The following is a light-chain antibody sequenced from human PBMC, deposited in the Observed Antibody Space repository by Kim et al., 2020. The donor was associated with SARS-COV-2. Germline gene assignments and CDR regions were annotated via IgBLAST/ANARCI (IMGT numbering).Light chain of an antibody. CDR1: KLGDKY. CDR3: QAWDSSTAV. Sequence: SEDPGQTASITGSGDKLGDKYACWYQQKPGQSPVLVIYQDIKRPAGIPERFCGSNSGNTATLTISGTQAMDEADYYCQAWDSSTAVFGGGTQLTVL. CDR2: QDI. J-gene: IGLJ2*01. V-gene: IGLV3-1*01.